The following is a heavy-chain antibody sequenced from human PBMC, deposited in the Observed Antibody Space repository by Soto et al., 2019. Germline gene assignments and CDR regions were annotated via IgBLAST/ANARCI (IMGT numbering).Heavy chain of an antibody. CDR1: GFNISNYG. CDR2: ISYDGSNK. V-gene: IGHV3-30*03. CDR3: ATPAGLAPGHYYGMDV. D-gene: IGHD2-2*01. Sequence: QVQLVESGGGVVQPGRSLRLSSAASGFNISNYGFHWVREAPGKGLEWVAVISYDGSNKYYADFVKGRFTISRDNSKNTLYLQMNSLGAEDTAVFYCATPAGLAPGHYYGMDVWGQGTTVTVSS. J-gene: IGHJ6*02.